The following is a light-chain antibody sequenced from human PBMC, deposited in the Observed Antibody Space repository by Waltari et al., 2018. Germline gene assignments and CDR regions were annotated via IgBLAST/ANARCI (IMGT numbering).Light chain of an antibody. CDR1: SSDVGNYKR. CDR2: AVS. J-gene: IGLJ2*01. CDR3: SSYAGSSKGV. V-gene: IGLV2-23*02. Sequence: QSALTQPASVSGSPGQSITISCTGTSSDVGNYKRVAWYQQHPDKAPKLMIYAVSKRPAGTLVRVSGSTSGDMASLTISGLQPEDEAEYGCSSYAGSSKGVFGGGTKVTVL.